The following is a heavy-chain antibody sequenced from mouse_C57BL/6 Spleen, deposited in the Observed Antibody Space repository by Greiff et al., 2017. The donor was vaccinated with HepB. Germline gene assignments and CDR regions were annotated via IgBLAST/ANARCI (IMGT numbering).Heavy chain of an antibody. Sequence: QVQLQQPGPELVKPGASVKISCKASGYAFSSSWMNWVKQRPGKGLEWIGRIYPGDGDTNYNGKFKGKATLTADKSSSTAYMQLSSLTSEDSAVHFCARSPSYYYGSSSDWYFDVWGTGTTVTVSS. D-gene: IGHD1-1*01. CDR1: GYAFSSSW. V-gene: IGHV1-82*01. CDR2: IYPGDGDT. J-gene: IGHJ1*03. CDR3: ARSPSYYYGSSSDWYFDV.